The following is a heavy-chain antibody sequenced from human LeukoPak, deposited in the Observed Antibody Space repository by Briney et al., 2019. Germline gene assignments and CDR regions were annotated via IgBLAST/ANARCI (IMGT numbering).Heavy chain of an antibody. D-gene: IGHD3-22*01. V-gene: IGHV3-23*01. CDR2: ISGSGGST. J-gene: IGHJ4*02. CDR3: ARDRLFTSSSFDY. Sequence: GGTLRLSCAASGFTFSSYGMSWVRQAPGKGLEWVSAISGSGGSTYYADSVKGRFTISRDNSKNTLYLQMNSLRAEDTAVYYCARDRLFTSSSFDYWGQGTLVTVSS. CDR1: GFTFSSYG.